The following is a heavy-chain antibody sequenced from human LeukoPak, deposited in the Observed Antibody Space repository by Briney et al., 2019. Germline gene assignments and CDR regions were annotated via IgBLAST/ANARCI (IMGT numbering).Heavy chain of an antibody. CDR3: ARTQSGVPSFDL. CDR1: GFTFSSYG. D-gene: IGHD2-8*01. V-gene: IGHV3-21*01. CDR2: ISSSSAYI. J-gene: IGHJ3*01. Sequence: GGSLRLSCAASGFTFSSYGMNWVRQAPGKGLEWVSSISSSSAYIYYADSVKGRFTISRDNAKNSLHLQMNSLRVEDTAVYYCARTQSGVPSFDLWGQGTMVTVSS.